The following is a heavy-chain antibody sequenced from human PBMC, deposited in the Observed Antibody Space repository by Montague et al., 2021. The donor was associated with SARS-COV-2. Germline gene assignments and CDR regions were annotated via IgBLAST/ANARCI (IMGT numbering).Heavy chain of an antibody. CDR3: ARVIVVGYYGMDV. V-gene: IGHV3-30-3*01. J-gene: IGHJ6*02. Sequence: SLRLPCAASGFTFSSYAMHWVRQAPGKGLEWVAVISYDGSNKYYADSVKGRFTISRDNSKNTLYLQMNSLRAEDTAVYYCARVIVVGYYGMDVWGQGTTVTVSS. D-gene: IGHD3-22*01. CDR1: GFTFSSYA. CDR2: ISYDGSNK.